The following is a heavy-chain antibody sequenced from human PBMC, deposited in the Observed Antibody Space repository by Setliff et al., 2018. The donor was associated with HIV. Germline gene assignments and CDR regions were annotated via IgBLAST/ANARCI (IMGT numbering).Heavy chain of an antibody. Sequence: GASVKVSCKASGGTFSNYAISWVRQAPGQGLEWMGGIIPILGIKKYAQNFQGRVVIATDESTSTAYMELRSLRSDDTAVYYCARGKGVGGVVITGGLDVWGKGTTVTAPQ. CDR1: GGTFSNYA. V-gene: IGHV1-69*10. J-gene: IGHJ6*04. D-gene: IGHD3-10*01. CDR2: IIPILGIK. CDR3: ARGKGVGGVVITGGLDV.